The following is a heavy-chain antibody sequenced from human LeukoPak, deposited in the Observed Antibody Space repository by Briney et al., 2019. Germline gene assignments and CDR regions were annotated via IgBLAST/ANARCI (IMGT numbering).Heavy chain of an antibody. CDR1: GFIFSNYA. D-gene: IGHD3-16*01. J-gene: IGHJ6*02. CDR2: INHNGNVN. V-gene: IGHV3-7*03. CDR3: ARGGGLDV. Sequence: GGSLRLSCAASGFIFSNYAMSWVRQAPGKGLEWVASINHNGNVNYYVDSVKGRFTISRDNAKNSLYLQMSNLRAEDTAVYFCARGGGLDVWGQGATVTVSS.